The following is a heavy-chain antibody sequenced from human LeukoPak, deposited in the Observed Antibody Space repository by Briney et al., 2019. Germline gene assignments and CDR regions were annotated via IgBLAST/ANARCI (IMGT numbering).Heavy chain of an antibody. D-gene: IGHD6-13*01. CDR2: MNPNSGDT. Sequence: ASVKVSCKASGYTFTSYDINWVRQATGQGLECMGWMNPNSGDTGYAQKFQGRVTMTRNTSISTAYMELSSLRSEDTAVYYCARQQLVPYNWFDLWGQGTLVTVSS. CDR3: ARQQLVPYNWFDL. CDR1: GYTFTSYD. J-gene: IGHJ5*02. V-gene: IGHV1-8*01.